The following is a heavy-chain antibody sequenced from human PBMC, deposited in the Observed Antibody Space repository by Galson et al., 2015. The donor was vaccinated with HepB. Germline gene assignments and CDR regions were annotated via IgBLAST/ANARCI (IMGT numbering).Heavy chain of an antibody. D-gene: IGHD3-10*01. J-gene: IGHJ5*02. CDR3: ARDLGASTTTATEQKLWFGELFEDLLLFDP. Sequence: SGKVSCKASGFTFTSYGISWVRQAPGQGLEWMGWISAYNGNTNYAQKLQGRVTMTTDTSTSTAYIELRSLRSDDSAVYYCARDLGASTTTATEQKLWFGELFEDLLLFDPWGQGTLVTVSS. V-gene: IGHV1-18*01. CDR2: ISAYNGNT. CDR1: GFTFTSYG.